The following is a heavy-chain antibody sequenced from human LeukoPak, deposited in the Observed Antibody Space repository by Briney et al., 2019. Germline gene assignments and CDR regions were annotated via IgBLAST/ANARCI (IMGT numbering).Heavy chain of an antibody. V-gene: IGHV4-59*01. CDR1: GGSISSYY. D-gene: IGHD4-17*01. Sequence: SETLSLTCTVSGGSISSYYWSWIRQPPGKGLEWIGYIYYSGSTNYNPSLKSRVTISVDTSKNQFSLKLSSVTAADTAVYYCARGTVYYYYYMDAWGKGTTVTVSS. CDR2: IYYSGST. J-gene: IGHJ6*03. CDR3: ARGTVYYYYYMDA.